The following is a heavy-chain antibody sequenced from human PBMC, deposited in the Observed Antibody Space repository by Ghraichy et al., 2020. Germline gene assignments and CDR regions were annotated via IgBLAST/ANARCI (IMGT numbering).Heavy chain of an antibody. CDR1: GITFSSSA. CDR2: VSGYNGNT. Sequence: GGSLRLSCSASGITFSSSATTWVRQAPGKGLEWVATVSGYNGNTYYADSVKGRFTISRDNSKNTLYLQMNSLRAEDTAEYYCATLAALDHWGQGTLVTVSS. V-gene: IGHV3-23*01. D-gene: IGHD6-13*01. J-gene: IGHJ4*01. CDR3: ATLAALDH.